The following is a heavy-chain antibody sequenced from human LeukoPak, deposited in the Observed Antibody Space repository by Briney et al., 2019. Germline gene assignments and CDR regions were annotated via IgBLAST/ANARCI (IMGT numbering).Heavy chain of an antibody. J-gene: IGHJ6*03. D-gene: IGHD2-15*01. CDR1: GGSFSVYY. CDR2: SNHSGST. Sequence: SETLSLTCAVYGGSFSVYYWSWIRQSPGKGLEWIGESNHSGSTNYNPSLKSRVTISVDTSKNQFSLKLSSVTAADTAVYYCARRLSSCSGGSCYSSYYYYMDVWGKGTTVTVSS. V-gene: IGHV4-34*01. CDR3: ARRLSSCSGGSCYSSYYYYMDV.